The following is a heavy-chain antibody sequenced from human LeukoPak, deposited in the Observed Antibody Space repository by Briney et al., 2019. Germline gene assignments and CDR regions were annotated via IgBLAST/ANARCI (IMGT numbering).Heavy chain of an antibody. J-gene: IGHJ4*02. D-gene: IGHD1-26*01. CDR3: ARSAGKWSLLPLEY. V-gene: IGHV3-30*04. CDR2: ISYHGSTT. CDR1: GLPFSNYP. Sequence: PGGSLRLSCAASGLPFSNYPMHWVRQAPGKGLECVSIISYHGSTTHYADSVKGRSTISRDNYKNTLFLQKSSLRRDDTAVYYCARSAGKWSLLPLEYWGQGALVTVSS.